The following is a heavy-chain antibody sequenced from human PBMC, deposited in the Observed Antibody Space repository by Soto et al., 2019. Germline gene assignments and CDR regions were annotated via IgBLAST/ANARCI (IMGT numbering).Heavy chain of an antibody. V-gene: IGHV1-46*01. CDR3: ARDHQVASLLWFGEGSWGWFDP. J-gene: IGHJ5*02. D-gene: IGHD3-10*01. CDR1: GYTFTSYY. Sequence: ASVKVSCKASGYTFTSYYMHWVRQAPGQGLEWMGIINPSGGSTSYAQKFQGRVTMTRDTSTSTVYMELSSLRSEDTAVYYCARDHQVASLLWFGEGSWGWFDPWGQGTLVTVSS. CDR2: INPSGGST.